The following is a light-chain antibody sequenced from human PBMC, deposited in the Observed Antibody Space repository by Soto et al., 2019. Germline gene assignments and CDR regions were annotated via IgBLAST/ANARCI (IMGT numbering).Light chain of an antibody. V-gene: IGLV2-14*01. Sequence: QSALTQPASVSGSPGQSITISCTGTSSDVGGYNYVSWYQQHPGKAPKLMIYEVSNRPSGVSNRFSGSKSGNTASLTISGLXAEDEADYYCSSYTSSSTLEIFGTGTKVTVL. CDR3: SSYTSSSTLEI. CDR2: EVS. J-gene: IGLJ1*01. CDR1: SSDVGGYNY.